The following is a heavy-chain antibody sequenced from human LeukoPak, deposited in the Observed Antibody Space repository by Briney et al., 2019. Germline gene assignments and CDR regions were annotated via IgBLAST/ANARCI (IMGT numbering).Heavy chain of an antibody. CDR1: GGSISSYY. V-gene: IGHV3-53*01. D-gene: IGHD3-22*01. Sequence: ETLSLTCTVSGGSISSYYRSWIRQPPGKGLEWVSAISSGGSTYYADSVTGRFTISRDNSKNTLYLQMNTLRAEDTAVYYCATSDSRVFAYWGQGTLVTVSS. CDR2: ISSGGST. CDR3: ATSDSRVFAY. J-gene: IGHJ4*02.